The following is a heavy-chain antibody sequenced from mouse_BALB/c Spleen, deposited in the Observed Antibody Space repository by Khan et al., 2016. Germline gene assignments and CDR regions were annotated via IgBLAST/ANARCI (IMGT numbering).Heavy chain of an antibody. CDR1: GYTFTNYW. Sequence: QVQLQQSGAELVRPGTSVKISCKASGYTFTNYWLGWVKQRPGHGLEWIGDIYPGGGYTHYNETFKGKATLTEDTSSSAAYMQLSSLTSEDSAVYFCARPYYYGSSPWYFDVWGAATTVTVSS. J-gene: IGHJ1*01. D-gene: IGHD1-1*01. CDR3: ARPYYYGSSPWYFDV. V-gene: IGHV1-63*02. CDR2: IYPGGGYT.